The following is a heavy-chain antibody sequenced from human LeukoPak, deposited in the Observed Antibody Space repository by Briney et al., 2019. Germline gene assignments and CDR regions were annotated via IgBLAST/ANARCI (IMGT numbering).Heavy chain of an antibody. V-gene: IGHV4-59*08. D-gene: IGHD6-13*01. CDR1: GYSISSYY. J-gene: IGHJ4*02. CDR3: ARLRGSSWSEVDY. CDR2: IFYRGGT. Sequence: SETLSLTCSVSGYSISSYYWNWIRQSPGKGLEWIGNIFYRGGTNYNPSLKSRVTISVDTSKNQFSLRLSPVTAADTAMYYCARLRGSSWSEVDYWGQGTLVTVSS.